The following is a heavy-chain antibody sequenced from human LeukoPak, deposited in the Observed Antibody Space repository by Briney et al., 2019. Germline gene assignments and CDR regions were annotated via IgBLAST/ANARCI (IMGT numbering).Heavy chain of an antibody. CDR1: GGSISSSSYY. CDR2: IYYSGST. CDR3: ATGSSGWYLARYYFDY. V-gene: IGHV4-39*07. Sequence: PSETLSLTCTVSGGSISSSSYYWGWIRQPPGKGLEWIGSIYYSGSTYYNPSLKSRVTISVDTSKNQFSLKLSSVTAADTAVYYCATGSSGWYLARYYFDYWGQGTLVTVSS. J-gene: IGHJ4*02. D-gene: IGHD6-19*01.